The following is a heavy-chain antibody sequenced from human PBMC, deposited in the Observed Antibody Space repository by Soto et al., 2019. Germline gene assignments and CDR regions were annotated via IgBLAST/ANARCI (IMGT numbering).Heavy chain of an antibody. J-gene: IGHJ4*02. V-gene: IGHV3-30*18. D-gene: IGHD5-18*01. Sequence: GGSLRLSCAASGFTFSSYGMHWVRQAPGKGLEWVAVISYDGSNKYYADSVKGRFTISRDNSKNTLYLQMNSLRAEDTAVYYCAKEGTAMETYYFDYWGQGTLVTVSS. CDR3: AKEGTAMETYYFDY. CDR1: GFTFSSYG. CDR2: ISYDGSNK.